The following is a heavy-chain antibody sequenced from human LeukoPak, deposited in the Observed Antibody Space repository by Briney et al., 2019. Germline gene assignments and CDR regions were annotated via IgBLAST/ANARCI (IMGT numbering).Heavy chain of an antibody. CDR2: IWYDGGNK. D-gene: IGHD6-19*01. Sequence: GRSLRLSCAASGFTFSSYGMHWVRQAPGKGLEWVAVIWYDGGNKYYADSVKGRFTISRDNSKNTLYLQMNSLRAEDTAVYYCARLYSSGWYGYYYYGMDVWGQGTTVTVSS. J-gene: IGHJ6*02. CDR3: ARLYSSGWYGYYYYGMDV. CDR1: GFTFSSYG. V-gene: IGHV3-33*01.